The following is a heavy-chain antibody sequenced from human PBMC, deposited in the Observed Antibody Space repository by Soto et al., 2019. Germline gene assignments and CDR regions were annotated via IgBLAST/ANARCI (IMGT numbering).Heavy chain of an antibody. J-gene: IGHJ5*02. V-gene: IGHV3-11*04. CDR1: GFTSWDYD. Sequence: QVQLVESGGALVKPGGSLRLSCAASGFTSWDYDMSWIRQAPGKGLEWVSYISRSGNTMYYGDYVKGRFTISRDNAENSVFLQMISLRAEDTAVYYCARGGGYCSSTSCGSGNWFDPWGQGTLVTVSS. CDR3: ARGGGYCSSTSCGSGNWFDP. D-gene: IGHD2-2*01. CDR2: ISRSGNTM.